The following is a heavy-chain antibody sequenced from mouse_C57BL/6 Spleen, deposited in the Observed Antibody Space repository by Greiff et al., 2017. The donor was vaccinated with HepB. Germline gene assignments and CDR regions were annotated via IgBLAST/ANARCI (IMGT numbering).Heavy chain of an antibody. Sequence: VQLQQSGAELVRPGASVKLSCTASGFNIKDDYMHWVKQRPEQGLEWIGWIDPENGDTEYASKFQGKATITADTSSNTAYMQLSSLTSEDSAVDYCARSGTGFAYWGQGTLVTVSA. J-gene: IGHJ3*01. CDR2: IDPENGDT. CDR3: ARSGTGFAY. CDR1: GFNIKDDY. V-gene: IGHV14-4*01. D-gene: IGHD4-1*01.